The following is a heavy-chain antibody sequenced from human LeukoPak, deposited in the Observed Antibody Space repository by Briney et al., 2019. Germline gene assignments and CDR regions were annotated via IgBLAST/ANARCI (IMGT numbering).Heavy chain of an antibody. Sequence: SETLSLTCTVSGGSISSGSYYWSWIRQPAGKGLEWIGRIYAGGTTHYNPSLKSRVTVSVDTSKNQFSLKLSSVTAADTAVYYCARDSRSYGDDAFDIWGQGTMVTVSS. CDR2: IYAGGTT. CDR1: GGSISSGSYY. V-gene: IGHV4-61*02. D-gene: IGHD5-18*01. J-gene: IGHJ3*02. CDR3: ARDSRSYGDDAFDI.